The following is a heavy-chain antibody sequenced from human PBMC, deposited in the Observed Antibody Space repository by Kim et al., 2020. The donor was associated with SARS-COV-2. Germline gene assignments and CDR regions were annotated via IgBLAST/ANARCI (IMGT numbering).Heavy chain of an antibody. CDR2: INNRGSYM. CDR3: ARARGLWLGGWFDP. V-gene: IGHV3-11*01. CDR1: GFTFSDCY. D-gene: IGHD5-12*01. Sequence: GGSLRLSCEVSGFTFSDCYMTWIRQAPGKGLEWLSYINNRGSYMQYADSVRGRFTISRDNAKNSVYLQMNSPTVEDTAVYYCARARGLWLGGWFDPWGQGPLVTVPS. J-gene: IGHJ5*02.